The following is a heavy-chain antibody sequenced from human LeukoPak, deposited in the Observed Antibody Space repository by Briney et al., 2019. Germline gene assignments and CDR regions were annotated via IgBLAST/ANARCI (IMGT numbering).Heavy chain of an antibody. J-gene: IGHJ5*02. CDR3: ASDLSNYVPAP. V-gene: IGHV1-18*01. CDR2: ISAYNGNT. Sequence: ASVRVSCKASGYTFTSYGISWVRQAPGQGLEWMGWISAYNGNTNYAQKLQGRVTMTTDTSTSTAYMELRSLRSDDTAVYYCASDLSNYVPAPWGQGTLVTVSS. D-gene: IGHD4-11*01. CDR1: GYTFTSYG.